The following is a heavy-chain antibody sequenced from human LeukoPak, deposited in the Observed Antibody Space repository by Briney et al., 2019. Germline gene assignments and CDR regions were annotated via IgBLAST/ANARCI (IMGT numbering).Heavy chain of an antibody. Sequence: ASVKVSCRASGYTFTGYYMHWVRQAPGQGLEWMGRINPNSDGTNYAQKFQGRVTMTRDTSISTAYMELSRLRSDDTAVYYCARFVSSSSSDGYWGQGTLVTVSS. CDR1: GYTFTGYY. V-gene: IGHV1-2*06. CDR3: ARFVSSSSSDGY. D-gene: IGHD6-6*01. CDR2: INPNSDGT. J-gene: IGHJ4*02.